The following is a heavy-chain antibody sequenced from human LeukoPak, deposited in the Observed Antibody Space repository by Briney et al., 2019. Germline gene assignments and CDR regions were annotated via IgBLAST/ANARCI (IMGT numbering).Heavy chain of an antibody. CDR1: GFTLSNAW. V-gene: IGHV3-15*01. CDR2: IKSKTDGGTT. CDR3: AFYYYGTRRFDP. D-gene: IGHD3-10*01. Sequence: PGGSLRLSCAASGFTLSNAWMSWVRQAPGKGLEWVGRIKSKTDGGTTDYAAPVKGRFTISRDDSKNTLYLQMNSLKTEDTAVYYCAFYYYGTRRFDPWGQGTLVTVSS. J-gene: IGHJ5*02.